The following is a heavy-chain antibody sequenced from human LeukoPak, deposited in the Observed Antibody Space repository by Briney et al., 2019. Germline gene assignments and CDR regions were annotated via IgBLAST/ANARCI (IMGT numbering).Heavy chain of an antibody. CDR1: GFTFSDYY. Sequence: GRSLRLSCAASGFTFSDYYMSWIRQAPGKGLEWVSYISSSGSTIYYADSVKGRFTISRDNAKNSLYLQMNSLRAEDTAVYYCAKGELVVPAAALGYWGQGTLVTVSS. CDR2: ISSSGSTI. CDR3: AKGELVVPAAALGY. D-gene: IGHD2-2*01. J-gene: IGHJ4*02. V-gene: IGHV3-11*01.